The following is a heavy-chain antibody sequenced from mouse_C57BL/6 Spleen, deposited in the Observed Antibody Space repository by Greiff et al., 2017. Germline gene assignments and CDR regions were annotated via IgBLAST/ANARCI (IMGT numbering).Heavy chain of an antibody. Sequence: VQLQQPGAELVMPGASVKLSCKASGYTFTSYWMHWVKQRPGQGLEWIGEIDPSDSYTNYNQKFKGKSTLTVDKSSSTAYMQLSSLTSEDSAVYYWAREREAFDYWGQGTTLTVSS. V-gene: IGHV1-69*01. CDR1: GYTFTSYW. J-gene: IGHJ2*01. CDR2: IDPSDSYT. CDR3: AREREAFDY.